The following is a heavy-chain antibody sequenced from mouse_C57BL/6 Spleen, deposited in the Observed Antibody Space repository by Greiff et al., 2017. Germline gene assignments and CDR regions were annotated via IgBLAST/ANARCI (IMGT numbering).Heavy chain of an antibody. CDR2: IDPSDSYT. D-gene: IGHD6-1*01. V-gene: IGHV1-69*01. Sequence: QVQLQQPGAELVMPGASVKLSCKASGYTFTSYWMHWVKQRPGQGLEWIGEIDPSDSYTNYNQKFKGKSTLTVDKSSSTAYMQLSSLTSEDSAVYYCARCGCSYAMGCRGQGTSVTVAS. CDR1: GYTFTSYW. J-gene: IGHJ4*01. CDR3: ARCGCSYAMGC.